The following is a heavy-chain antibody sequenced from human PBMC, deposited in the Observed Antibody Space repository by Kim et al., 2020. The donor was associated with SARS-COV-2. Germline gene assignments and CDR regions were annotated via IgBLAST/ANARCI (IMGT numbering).Heavy chain of an antibody. CDR1: GGSLRSYY. Sequence: SETLSLTCTVTGGSLRSYYWSWIRQPVGKAPEWIGRIYDSARTNFNPSLKSRVDMSIDMSKNQFSLRLISVTAADSAIYYCARDHSAYDFLNNYFYYFDSWGQGARVTVSS. D-gene: IGHD3-3*01. CDR2: IYDSART. V-gene: IGHV4-4*07. J-gene: IGHJ4*02. CDR3: ARDHSAYDFLNNYFYYFDS.